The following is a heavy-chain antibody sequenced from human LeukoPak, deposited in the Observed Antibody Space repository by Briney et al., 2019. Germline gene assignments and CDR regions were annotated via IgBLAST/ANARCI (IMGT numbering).Heavy chain of an antibody. CDR3: AREDSRGYSGYDSRYNWFDP. CDR1: GGTFSSYA. J-gene: IGHJ5*02. V-gene: IGHV1-69*04. D-gene: IGHD5-12*01. CDR2: IIPILGIA. Sequence: SVKVSCKASGGTFSSYAISWVRQAPGQGLEWMGRIIPILGIANYAQKFQGRVTITADKSTSTAYMELSSLRSEDTAVYYCAREDSRGYSGYDSRYNWFDPWGQGTLVTVSS.